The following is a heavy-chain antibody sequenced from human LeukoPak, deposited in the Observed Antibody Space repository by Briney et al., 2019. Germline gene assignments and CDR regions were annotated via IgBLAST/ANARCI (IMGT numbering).Heavy chain of an antibody. CDR2: INTNTGNP. D-gene: IGHD3-9*01. CDR3: ARRLRYFDWLHAFDI. J-gene: IGHJ3*02. V-gene: IGHV7-4-1*02. Sequence: ASVKVSCKASGYSFTNFAMNWVRQAPGQGLEWMGWINTNTGNPTYAQGFTGRFVFSLDTSVSTAYLQISSLKAEDTAVYYCARRLRYFDWLHAFDIWGQGTMVTVSS. CDR1: GYSFTNFA.